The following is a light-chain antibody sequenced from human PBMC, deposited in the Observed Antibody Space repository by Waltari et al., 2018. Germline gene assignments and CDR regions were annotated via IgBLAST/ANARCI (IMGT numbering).Light chain of an antibody. J-gene: IGKJ3*01. CDR3: QQPYSYPFT. CDR2: AAS. V-gene: IGKV1-9*01. Sequence: DIQLTQSPSFLSASVGDRVTITCRASQGIYSYLAWYQQKPGKAPNLLIYAASTLQTGVPSRFSGSGSVTEFTLTISSLQPEDFATYYCQQPYSYPFTFGPGTKVDIK. CDR1: QGIYSY.